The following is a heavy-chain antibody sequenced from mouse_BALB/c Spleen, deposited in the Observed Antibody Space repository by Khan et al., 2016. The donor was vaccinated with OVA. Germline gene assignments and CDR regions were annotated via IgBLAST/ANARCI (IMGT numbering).Heavy chain of an antibody. J-gene: IGHJ4*01. CDR2: IWGDGST. V-gene: IGHV2-6-7*01. CDR1: GFSLTGYG. Sequence: QVQLKQSGPGLVAPSQSLSITCTVSGFSLTGYGVNWVRQPPGKGLEWLGMIWGDGSTDYNSALKSRLSISKDNSKSQVFLKMNSLQTDDTAMYYCARWFDGYSSLYAMDYWGQGTSVTVSS. CDR3: ARWFDGYSSLYAMDY. D-gene: IGHD2-3*01.